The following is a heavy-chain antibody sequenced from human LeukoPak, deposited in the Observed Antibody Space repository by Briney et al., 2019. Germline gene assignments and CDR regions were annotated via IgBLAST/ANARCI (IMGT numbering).Heavy chain of an antibody. D-gene: IGHD2-2*01. Sequence: PSETLSLTCTVSGGSISSSSYYWGWIRQPPGKGLEWIGSIYYSGSTYYNPSLKSRVTISVDTSKNQFSLKLSSVTAADTAVYYCAREPYCSSTSCYEAGYWGQGTLVTDSS. CDR3: AREPYCSSTSCYEAGY. CDR1: GGSISSSSYY. CDR2: IYYSGST. V-gene: IGHV4-39*07. J-gene: IGHJ4*02.